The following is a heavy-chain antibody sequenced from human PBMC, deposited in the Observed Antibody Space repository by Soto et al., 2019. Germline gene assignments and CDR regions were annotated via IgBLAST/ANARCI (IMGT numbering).Heavy chain of an antibody. V-gene: IGHV3-48*01. CDR2: ISSSSSTI. J-gene: IGHJ4*02. D-gene: IGHD5-12*01. CDR3: AREGKDIVATIRPYYFDY. CDR1: GFTFSSYS. Sequence: GGSLRLSCAASGFTFSSYSMNWVRQAPGKGLEWVSYISSSSSTIYYADSVKGRFTISRDNAKNSLYLQMNSLRAEDTAVYYCAREGKDIVATIRPYYFDYWGQGTLVTVSS.